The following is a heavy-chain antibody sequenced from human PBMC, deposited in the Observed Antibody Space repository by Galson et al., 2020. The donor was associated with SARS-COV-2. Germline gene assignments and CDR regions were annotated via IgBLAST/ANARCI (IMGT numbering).Heavy chain of an antibody. V-gene: IGHV3-48*02. CDR2: LSSSSSTL. J-gene: IGHJ4*02. CDR3: ATFLVGDTKGFCDF. D-gene: IGHD1-26*01. Sequence: GESLKISCVVSGFTFSTYSMNWVRQAPGKGLEWLSYLSSSSSTLYYADSVKGRFTISRDNAKNSLFLHMQSLRDEDTAVYYCATFLVGDTKGFCDFWGLGTVVTVSS. CDR1: GFTFSTYS.